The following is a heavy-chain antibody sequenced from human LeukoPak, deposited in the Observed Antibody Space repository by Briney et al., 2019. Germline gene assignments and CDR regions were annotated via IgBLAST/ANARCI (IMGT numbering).Heavy chain of an antibody. CDR3: AKPYYYEGSGYPPLLDY. D-gene: IGHD3-22*01. J-gene: IGHJ4*02. CDR2: ISASGSST. V-gene: IGHV3-23*01. Sequence: GGSLRLSCAASGFTFSSYTMSWVRQAPGKGLEWVSAISASGSSTYYADSVKGRFTISRDNSKNTLYLQMNSLRAEDTAVYYCAKPYYYEGSGYPPLLDYWGQGTLVTVSS. CDR1: GFTFSSYT.